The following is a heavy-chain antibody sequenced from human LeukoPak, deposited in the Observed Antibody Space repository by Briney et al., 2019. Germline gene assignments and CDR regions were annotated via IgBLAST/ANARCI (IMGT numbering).Heavy chain of an antibody. CDR2: IYPRDSDT. J-gene: IGHJ4*02. D-gene: IGHD3-16*01. Sequence: GESLKISCEASGYTFTHQWIGWVRQMPGTGLEWVGIIYPRDSDTIYSPSFQGHITISADTSINTAYLEWRSLEASDTAMYYCARHSDVVGAIWGQGTQVTVSS. CDR1: GYTFTHQW. CDR3: ARHSDVVGAI. V-gene: IGHV5-51*01.